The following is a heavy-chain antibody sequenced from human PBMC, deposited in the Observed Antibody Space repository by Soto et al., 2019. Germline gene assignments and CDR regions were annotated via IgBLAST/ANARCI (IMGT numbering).Heavy chain of an antibody. CDR2: ISAYNGNT. CDR1: GYTFTSYG. Sequence: QVQLVPSGAEVNKPGASVKVSCKASGYTFTSYGISWVRQSPGHGLEWMGWISAYNGNTNYAQKLQGRVTMTTDTSTSTAYMELRSLRSDYTAVYYCARDPRDTAMVGSGWFDPWGQGTLVTVSS. J-gene: IGHJ5*02. CDR3: ARDPRDTAMVGSGWFDP. V-gene: IGHV1-18*04. D-gene: IGHD5-18*01.